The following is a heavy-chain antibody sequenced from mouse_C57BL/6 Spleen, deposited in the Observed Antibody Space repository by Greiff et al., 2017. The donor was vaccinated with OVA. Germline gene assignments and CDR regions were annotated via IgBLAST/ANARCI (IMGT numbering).Heavy chain of an antibody. V-gene: IGHV1-5*01. J-gene: IGHJ2*01. CDR2: IYPGNSDT. Sequence: VQLQQSGTVLARPGASVKMSCKTSGYTFTSYWMHWVKQRPGQGLEWIGAIYPGNSDTSYNQKFKGKAKLTAVTSASTAYMELSSLTNEDSAVYYCTRGGDYDAIRFDYWGQGTTLTVSS. CDR1: GYTFTSYW. D-gene: IGHD2-4*01. CDR3: TRGGDYDAIRFDY.